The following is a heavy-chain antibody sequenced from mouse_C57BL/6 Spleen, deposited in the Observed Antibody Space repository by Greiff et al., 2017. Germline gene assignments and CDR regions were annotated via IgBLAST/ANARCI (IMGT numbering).Heavy chain of an antibody. D-gene: IGHD6-1*01. V-gene: IGHV5-9*01. J-gene: IGHJ2*01. CDR2: ISDGGGNT. Sequence: EVMLVESGGGLVKPGGSLKLSCAASGFTFSSYTMSWVRQTPEKRLEWVATISDGGGNTYYPDSVKGRVTISRDNAKNTLYLQMSSLRSEDTALYYCARAGFDYWGQGTTLTVSS. CDR1: GFTFSSYT. CDR3: ARAGFDY.